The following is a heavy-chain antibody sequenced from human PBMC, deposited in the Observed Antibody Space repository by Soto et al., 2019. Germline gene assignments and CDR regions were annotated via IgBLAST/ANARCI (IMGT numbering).Heavy chain of an antibody. CDR3: ATLTQQLSTLDY. CDR2: ISGSGGST. V-gene: IGHV3-23*01. CDR1: GFTFSSYA. Sequence: LRLSCAASGFTFSSYAMSWVRQAPGKGLEWVSAISGSGGSTYYADSVKGRFTISRDNSKNTLYLQMNSLRAEDTAVYYCATLTQQLSTLDYWGQGTLVTVSS. J-gene: IGHJ4*02. D-gene: IGHD6-13*01.